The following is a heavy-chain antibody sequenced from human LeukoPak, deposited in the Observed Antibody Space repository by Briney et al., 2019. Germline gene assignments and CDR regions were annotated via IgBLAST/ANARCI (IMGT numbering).Heavy chain of an antibody. D-gene: IGHD1-1*01. CDR3: SAHDLE. J-gene: IGHJ4*02. CDR2: IKSETDGGTA. CDR1: GW. V-gene: IGHV3-15*01. Sequence: GWVNWVRQSPGKGLEWVGRIKSETDGGTADYAAPVEGRFTISRDDSKNTLYLQMISLKTEDTGVYYCSAHDLEGGEGTLVTVSS.